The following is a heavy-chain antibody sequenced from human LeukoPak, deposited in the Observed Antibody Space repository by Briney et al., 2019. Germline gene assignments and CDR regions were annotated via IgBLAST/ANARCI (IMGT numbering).Heavy chain of an antibody. Sequence: ASVKVSCKASGYTFTSYDINWVRQATGQGLECMGWMNPNSGNTGYAQKFQGRVTMTRNTSISTAYMELSSLRSEDTAVYYCARRIAVAVPGAFDIWGQGTMVTVSS. CDR1: GYTFTSYD. CDR2: MNPNSGNT. D-gene: IGHD6-19*01. CDR3: ARRIAVAVPGAFDI. J-gene: IGHJ3*02. V-gene: IGHV1-8*01.